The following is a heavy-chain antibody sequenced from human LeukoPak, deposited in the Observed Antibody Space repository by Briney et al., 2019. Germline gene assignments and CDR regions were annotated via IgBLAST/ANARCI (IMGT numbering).Heavy chain of an antibody. CDR2: INAGNGNT. V-gene: IGHV1-3*03. Sequence: ASEKVSCKASGYSFTNYDINWVRQATGQRLEWMGWINAGNGNTKYSQEFQGRVTITRDTSASTAYMELSSLRSEDTAVYYCARGGGSGSYYNLPRYYYYMDVWGKGTTVTISS. D-gene: IGHD3-10*01. CDR1: GYSFTNYD. J-gene: IGHJ6*03. CDR3: ARGGGSGSYYNLPRYYYYMDV.